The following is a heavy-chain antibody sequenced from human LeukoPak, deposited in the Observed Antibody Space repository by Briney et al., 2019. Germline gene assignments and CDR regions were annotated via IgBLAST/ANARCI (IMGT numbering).Heavy chain of an antibody. J-gene: IGHJ4*02. CDR3: ARDSLRGGYEGY. Sequence: ASVKVSCKASGYTFTSYCMHWVRQAPGQGLEWMGIINPSGGSTSYAQKFQGRVTMTRDTSTSTVYMELSSLRSEDTAVYYCARDSLRGGYEGYWGQGTLVTVSS. CDR2: INPSGGST. V-gene: IGHV1-46*03. D-gene: IGHD5-12*01. CDR1: GYTFTSYC.